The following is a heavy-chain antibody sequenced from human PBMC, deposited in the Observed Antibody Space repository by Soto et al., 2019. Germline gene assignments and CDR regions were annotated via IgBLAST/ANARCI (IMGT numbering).Heavy chain of an antibody. V-gene: IGHV1-8*01. Sequence: ASVKVSCKASGYTFTSYDINWVRHATGQGLEWMGWMNPNSGNTGYAQKFQGRVTMTRNTSISTAYMELSSLRSEDTAVYYCARGYCSSTSCYTISHYYYGMDVWGQGTTVTVSS. CDR2: MNPNSGNT. CDR1: GYTFTSYD. D-gene: IGHD2-2*02. J-gene: IGHJ6*02. CDR3: ARGYCSSTSCYTISHYYYGMDV.